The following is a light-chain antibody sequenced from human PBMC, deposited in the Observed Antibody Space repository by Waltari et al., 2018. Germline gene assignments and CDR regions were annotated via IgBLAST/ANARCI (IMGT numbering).Light chain of an antibody. V-gene: IGLV2-14*03. J-gene: IGLJ2*01. CDR1: SSDVGRYNF. Sequence: QSALTQPASVSGSPGQSSTIPCPGTSSDVGRYNFVSWYHQHPGKAPKLIIYDVNTWPSGISNRFSGSKSGNTASLTISGLQAEDEADYYCSSFTSSNTVVFGGGTKLTVL. CDR3: SSFTSSNTVV. CDR2: DVN.